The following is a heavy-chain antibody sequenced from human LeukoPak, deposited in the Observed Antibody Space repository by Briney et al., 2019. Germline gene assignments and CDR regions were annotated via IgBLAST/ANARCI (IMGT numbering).Heavy chain of an antibody. J-gene: IGHJ4*02. CDR3: AKIISYCSSTSCYPYYFDY. CDR2: ISGGGGST. Sequence: GGSLRLSCAASGFTFSSYAMSGVRQAPGKGLEWVSAISGGGGSTYYADSVKGRFTISRDNSKNTLYLQMNSLRAEDTAVYYCAKIISYCSSTSCYPYYFDYWGQGTLVTVSS. CDR1: GFTFSSYA. V-gene: IGHV3-23*01. D-gene: IGHD2-2*01.